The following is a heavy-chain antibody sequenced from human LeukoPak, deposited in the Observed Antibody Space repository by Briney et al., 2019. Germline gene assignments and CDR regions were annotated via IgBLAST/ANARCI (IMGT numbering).Heavy chain of an antibody. CDR2: IYYSGST. V-gene: IGHV4-59*12. CDR1: DGSISSYY. D-gene: IGHD1-26*01. J-gene: IGHJ3*02. CDR3: AREKWELLPSDAFDI. Sequence: SETLSLTCTVSDGSISSYYWSWIRQPPGKGLEWIGYIYYSGSTNYNPSLKSRVTISVDTSKNQFSLQLNSVTPEDTAVYYCAREKWELLPSDAFDIWGQGTMVTVSS.